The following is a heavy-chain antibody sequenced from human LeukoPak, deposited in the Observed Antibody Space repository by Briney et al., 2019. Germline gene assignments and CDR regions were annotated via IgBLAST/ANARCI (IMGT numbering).Heavy chain of an antibody. Sequence: SETLSLTCTVSGGSISSGGYYWSWIRQHPGKGLEWIGYIYYSGSTYYNPSLKSRVTISVDTSKNQFSLKLSSVTAADTAVYYCGRVSGGNFFDYGGQGTLVTVSS. CDR1: GGSISSGGYY. V-gene: IGHV4-31*03. J-gene: IGHJ4*02. CDR3: GRVSGGNFFDY. CDR2: IYYSGST. D-gene: IGHD4-23*01.